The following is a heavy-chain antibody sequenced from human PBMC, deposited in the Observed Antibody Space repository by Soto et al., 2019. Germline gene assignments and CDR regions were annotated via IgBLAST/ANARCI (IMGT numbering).Heavy chain of an antibody. CDR3: ARGRYGDY. CDR2: ISAHNGNT. CDR1: GYAFTTYG. J-gene: IGHJ4*02. Sequence: QVHLVQSGAEVKKPGASVKVSCKGSGYAFTTYGITWVRQAPGQGLEWMGWISAHNGNTNYVQKLQGRGTVTRDTSTIAAYMELRSLRSDDTAVYYCARGRYGDYWGQGALVTVSS. D-gene: IGHD1-1*01. V-gene: IGHV1-18*01.